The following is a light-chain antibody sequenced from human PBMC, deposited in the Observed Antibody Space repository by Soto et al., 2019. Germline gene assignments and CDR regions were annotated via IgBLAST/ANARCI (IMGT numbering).Light chain of an antibody. CDR3: SSYTSSSTLAYV. CDR1: SSDVGGYNY. V-gene: IGLV2-14*01. CDR2: EVS. J-gene: IGLJ1*01. Sequence: QSALTQPASVSGSHGQSITISCTGTSSDVGGYNYVSWYQQHPGKAPKLMIYEVSNRPSGVSNRFSGSKSGNTASLTISGLQAEDEADYYCSSYTSSSTLAYVFGTGTNVTVL.